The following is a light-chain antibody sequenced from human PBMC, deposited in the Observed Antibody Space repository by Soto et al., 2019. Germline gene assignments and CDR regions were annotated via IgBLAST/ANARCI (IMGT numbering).Light chain of an antibody. CDR2: KAS. CDR1: QSISSW. J-gene: IGKJ1*01. V-gene: IGKV1-5*03. Sequence: DIQMTQSPPTLSASVGDRVIITCRASQSISSWLAWYQQKSGKAPKLLIYKASNLESGVPSRFSGSGSGTEFTLTISSLQPDDFATYYCQQYNSYPWTFGQGTKVEIK. CDR3: QQYNSYPWT.